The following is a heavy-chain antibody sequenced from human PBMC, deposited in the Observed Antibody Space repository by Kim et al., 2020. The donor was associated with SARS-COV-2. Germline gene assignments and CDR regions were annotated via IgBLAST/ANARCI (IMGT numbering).Heavy chain of an antibody. Sequence: NYTPSHKGRVTISRDTSKNPFSLELSSVAAADTAVYYCASDNFSTRCFDYWGQGTLVTVSS. CDR3: ASDNFSTRCFDY. V-gene: IGHV4-34*13. J-gene: IGHJ4*02.